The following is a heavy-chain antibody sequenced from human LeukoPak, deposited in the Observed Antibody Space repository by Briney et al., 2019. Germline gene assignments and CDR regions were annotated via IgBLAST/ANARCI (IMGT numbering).Heavy chain of an antibody. Sequence: KAGGSLRLSCAASGFTFSSYSMSWVRQAPGKGLEWVGRIKSKTDGGTTDYAAPVKGRFTISRDDSKNTLYLQMNSLKTEDTAVYYCTTDIVVVPAATNGGAFDIWGQGTMVTVSS. D-gene: IGHD2-2*01. CDR2: IKSKTDGGTT. CDR1: GFTFSSYS. J-gene: IGHJ3*02. CDR3: TTDIVVVPAATNGGAFDI. V-gene: IGHV3-15*01.